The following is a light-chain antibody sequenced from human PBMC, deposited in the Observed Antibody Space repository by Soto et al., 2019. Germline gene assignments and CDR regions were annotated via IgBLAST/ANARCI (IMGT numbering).Light chain of an antibody. CDR2: DAS. CDR1: LTVNSY. J-gene: IGKJ5*01. Sequence: VLTQSPATLSLSPGERATLSCRASLTVNSYLAWYQQKPGQAPRLLIYDASNRAAGIPARFSGSGSGTDFPLTISSLEPEDFAIYYCQQRQYWPPITFGQGTRLEIK. CDR3: QQRQYWPPIT. V-gene: IGKV3-11*01.